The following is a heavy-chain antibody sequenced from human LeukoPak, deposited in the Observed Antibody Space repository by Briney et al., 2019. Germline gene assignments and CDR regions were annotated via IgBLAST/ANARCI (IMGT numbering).Heavy chain of an antibody. CDR2: FSGGST. CDR1: GFTFSSNA. Sequence: GGSLRLSCAASGFTFSSNAMSWGRQAPGKGVEGVSVFSGGSTYYAASVRGRFTISSDNSKNMVYLQMNSLTAEDTAVYYCAKEAFRGAWLDFCGQGTRVTVS. J-gene: IGHJ4*02. CDR3: AKEAFRGAWLDF. D-gene: IGHD3-16*01. V-gene: IGHV3-23*01.